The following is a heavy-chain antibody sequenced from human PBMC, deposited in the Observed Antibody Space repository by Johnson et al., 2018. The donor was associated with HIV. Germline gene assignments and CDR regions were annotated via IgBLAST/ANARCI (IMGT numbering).Heavy chain of an antibody. CDR1: GFTFSNAW. CDR3: TTMSALWFGDIHVFGDGFDI. V-gene: IGHV3-15*01. J-gene: IGHJ3*02. Sequence: EVQLVESGGGSVKSGGSLRVSCAASGFTFSNAWMSWVRQAPGKGMEWVGRVKSKTDGGTIDYAAAVKGRFIISRDDSKNTLYLQMNGLNTEDTAMYYCTTMSALWFGDIHVFGDGFDIWGQGTMVTVSS. D-gene: IGHD3-10*01. CDR2: VKSKTDGGTI.